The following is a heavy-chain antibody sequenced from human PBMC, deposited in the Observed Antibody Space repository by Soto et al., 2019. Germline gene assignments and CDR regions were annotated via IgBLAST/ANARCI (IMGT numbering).Heavy chain of an antibody. V-gene: IGHV4-34*01. J-gene: IGHJ4*02. Sequence: QVQLQQWGAGLLKPSETLSLTCAVYGGSFSGYYLTWIRQPPGPGLEWIGELNHSGSTYYNPSIQSRGIISVATSKNQFSLKLTSVTAAATAVYFCASDKSTGLFDYWGQGTLVTVAS. CDR3: ASDKSTGLFDY. CDR2: LNHSGST. CDR1: GGSFSGYY. D-gene: IGHD2-8*02.